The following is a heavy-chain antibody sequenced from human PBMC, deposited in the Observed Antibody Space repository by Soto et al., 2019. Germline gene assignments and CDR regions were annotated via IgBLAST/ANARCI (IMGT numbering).Heavy chain of an antibody. CDR3: AGFGRRSYYYYGAFDI. V-gene: IGHV5-51*01. Sequence: PGESLKISCKGSGYSFTSYWIGWVRQMPGKGLEWMGIIYPGDSDTRYSPSFQGQVTISADKSISTAYLQWSSLKASDTAMYYCAGFGRRSYYYYGAFDIWGQGTMVTVSS. J-gene: IGHJ3*02. D-gene: IGHD1-26*01. CDR1: GYSFTSYW. CDR2: IYPGDSDT.